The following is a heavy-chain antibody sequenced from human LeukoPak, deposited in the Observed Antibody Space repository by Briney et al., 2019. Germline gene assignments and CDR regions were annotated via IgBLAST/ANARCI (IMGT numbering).Heavy chain of an antibody. CDR1: GFTFSSYA. V-gene: IGHV3-23*01. Sequence: PGGSLRLSCAASGFTFSSYAMNWVRQTPGKGLEWLSGISGSAGTTYYADFVKGRFTISRDNAKNTLYLQMNSLRAEDTAVYYCARSYGYFGTSDYWGQGTLVTVSS. CDR2: ISGSAGTT. CDR3: ARSYGYFGTSDY. D-gene: IGHD5-18*01. J-gene: IGHJ4*02.